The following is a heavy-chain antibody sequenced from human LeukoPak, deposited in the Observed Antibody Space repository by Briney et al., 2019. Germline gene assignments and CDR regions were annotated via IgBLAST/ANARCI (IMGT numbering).Heavy chain of an antibody. CDR3: SAAVGTDFYDYGMDV. Sequence: PGGSLRLSCAASGFTFSGSAMNWVRQASGKGLEWVGRIRSKANTYATAYAASVKGRFSISRDDSKNTAYLQLNSLKTEDTAVYYCSAAVGTDFYDYGMDVWGQGTTVTVSS. CDR2: IRSKANTYAT. V-gene: IGHV3-73*01. J-gene: IGHJ6*02. CDR1: GFTFSGSA. D-gene: IGHD6-13*01.